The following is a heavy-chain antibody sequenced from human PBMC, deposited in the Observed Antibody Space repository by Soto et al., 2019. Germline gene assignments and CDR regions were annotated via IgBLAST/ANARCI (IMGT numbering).Heavy chain of an antibody. CDR3: ARAPRYCSGGSCFIFDY. D-gene: IGHD2-15*01. CDR1: GYTFTGYY. CDR2: INPNSGGT. Sequence: ASVKVSCKASGYTFTGYYMHWVRQAPGQGLEWMGWINPNSGGTNYAQKFQGWVTMTRDTSISTAYMELSRLRSDDTAVYYCARAPRYCSGGSCFIFDYWGRGTLVTVSS. V-gene: IGHV1-2*04. J-gene: IGHJ4*02.